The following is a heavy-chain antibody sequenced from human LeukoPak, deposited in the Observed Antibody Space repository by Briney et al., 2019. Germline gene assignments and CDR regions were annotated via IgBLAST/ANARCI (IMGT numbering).Heavy chain of an antibody. CDR1: GGSFSGYY. V-gene: IGHV4-34*01. J-gene: IGHJ5*02. CDR3: ARASGGVRNWNYLPYNWFDP. Sequence: PSETLSLTCAVYGGSFSGYYWSWIRQPPGKGLEWIGEINHSGSTNYNPSLKSRVTISVDTSKNQFSLKLSSVTAADTAVYYCARASGGVRNWNYLPYNWFDPWGQGTLVTVSS. CDR2: INHSGST. D-gene: IGHD1-7*01.